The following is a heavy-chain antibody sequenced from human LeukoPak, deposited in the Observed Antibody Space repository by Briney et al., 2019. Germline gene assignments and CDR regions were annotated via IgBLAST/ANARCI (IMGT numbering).Heavy chain of an antibody. CDR3: ARTQDWSHIANFDY. V-gene: IGHV1-69*05. D-gene: IGHD3/OR15-3a*01. J-gene: IGHJ4*02. CDR2: IIPIFGTA. CDR1: GGTFSSYA. Sequence: SVKVSCKASGGTFSSYAISWVRQAPGQGLEWMGGIIPIFGTANYAQKFRGRVTMTRDTSTSTVYMELSSLRSEDTAVYYCARTQDWSHIANFDYWGQGTLVTVSS.